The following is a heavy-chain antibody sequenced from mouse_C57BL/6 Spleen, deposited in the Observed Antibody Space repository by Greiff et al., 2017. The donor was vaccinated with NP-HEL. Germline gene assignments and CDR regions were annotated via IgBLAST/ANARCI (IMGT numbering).Heavy chain of an antibody. J-gene: IGHJ2*01. CDR1: GFTFSNYW. D-gene: IGHD1-1*01. CDR2: IRLKSDNYAT. Sequence: EVKLMESGGGLVQPGGSMKLSCVASGFTFSNYWMNWVRQSPEKGLEWVAQIRLKSDNYATHYAESVKGRFTISREDYKSSIYQQMNNLRAEDTGIYYCTYTHYYGSDYWGQGTTLTASS. CDR3: TYTHYYGSDY. V-gene: IGHV6-3*01.